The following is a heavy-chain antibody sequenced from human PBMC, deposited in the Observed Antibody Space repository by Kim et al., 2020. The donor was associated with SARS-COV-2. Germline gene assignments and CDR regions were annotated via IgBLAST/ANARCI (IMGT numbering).Heavy chain of an antibody. Sequence: GGSLRLSCAASGFTFSSYSMNWVRQAPGKGLEWVSSISSSSSYIYYADSVKGRFTISRDNAKNSLYLQMNSLRAEDTAVYYCAGTSRGILTGYSMTVYYGMDVWGQGTTVTVSS. J-gene: IGHJ6*02. CDR3: AGTSRGILTGYSMTVYYGMDV. D-gene: IGHD3-9*01. V-gene: IGHV3-21*01. CDR1: GFTFSSYS. CDR2: ISSSSSYI.